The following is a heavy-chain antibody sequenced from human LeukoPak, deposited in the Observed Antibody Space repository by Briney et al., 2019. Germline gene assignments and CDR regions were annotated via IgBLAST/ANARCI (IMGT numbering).Heavy chain of an antibody. J-gene: IGHJ3*02. Sequence: ASVKVSCKASGYTFTSYGISWVRQAPGQGLEWMGWISAYNGNTKYAQKLQGRVTMTTDTSTSTAYMELRSLRSDDTAVYYCARDQGGRLFGVVPRHAFDIWGQGTMVTVSS. V-gene: IGHV1-18*01. CDR2: ISAYNGNT. CDR1: GYTFTSYG. CDR3: ARDQGGRLFGVVPRHAFDI. D-gene: IGHD3-3*01.